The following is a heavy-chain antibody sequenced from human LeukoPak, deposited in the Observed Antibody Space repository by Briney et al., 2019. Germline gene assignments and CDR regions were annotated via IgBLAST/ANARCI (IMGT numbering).Heavy chain of an antibody. CDR3: ARRMYYYDSSGYYFWFDP. CDR1: GYTFTSYY. D-gene: IGHD3-22*01. Sequence: ASVKVSCKASGYTFTSYYMHWVRQAPGQGLEWGGIINPSGGSTSYAQKFQGRVTMTRDTSTSTVYMELSSLRSEDTAVYYCARRMYYYDSSGYYFWFDPWGQGTLVTVSS. J-gene: IGHJ5*02. V-gene: IGHV1-46*03. CDR2: INPSGGST.